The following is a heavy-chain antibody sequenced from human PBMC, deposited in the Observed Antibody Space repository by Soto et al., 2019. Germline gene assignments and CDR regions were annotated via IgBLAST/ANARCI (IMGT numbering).Heavy chain of an antibody. CDR1: AYTFTSYG. V-gene: IGHV1-18*01. CDR2: ISPDNGHT. Sequence: QVQLVQSGAEVKKPWASGKVSCKASAYTFTSYGISWVRQAPGQGLEWMGWISPDNGHTNYAQKLQGRVTMTTETSTTAAYMELRSLRSDDTAVYNCARRSMYYDYGLDVWGQGTTVTVSS. CDR3: ARRSMYYDYGLDV. J-gene: IGHJ6*02. D-gene: IGHD2-2*01.